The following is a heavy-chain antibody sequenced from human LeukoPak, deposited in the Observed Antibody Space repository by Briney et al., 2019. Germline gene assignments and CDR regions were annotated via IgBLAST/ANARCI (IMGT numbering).Heavy chain of an antibody. J-gene: IGHJ3*02. CDR2: IHYSGGT. CDR3: AKHSVLTGSGYAFDI. D-gene: IGHD3-9*01. Sequence: SETLSLTLTVSGGSISNYYWSWIRQSPGKGREWIGYIHYSGGTKYNPSLKSRVIISVDMSMNQFSLKLSSVTAADTAMYYCAKHSVLTGSGYAFDIWGQGTAVTVSS. V-gene: IGHV4-59*08. CDR1: GGSISNYY.